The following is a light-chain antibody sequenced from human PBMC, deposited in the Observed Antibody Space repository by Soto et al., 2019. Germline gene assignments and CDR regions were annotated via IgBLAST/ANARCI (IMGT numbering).Light chain of an antibody. Sequence: EIVFTQSPATLSLSPGESATLSCRASQSVSSYLAWYQQKPGQAPRLLIYDASNRATGIPARFSGSGSGTDFTLTISSLEPDDFAVYYCQQRSDWPSTFGGGTKVQIK. J-gene: IGKJ4*01. CDR1: QSVSSY. V-gene: IGKV3-11*01. CDR2: DAS. CDR3: QQRSDWPST.